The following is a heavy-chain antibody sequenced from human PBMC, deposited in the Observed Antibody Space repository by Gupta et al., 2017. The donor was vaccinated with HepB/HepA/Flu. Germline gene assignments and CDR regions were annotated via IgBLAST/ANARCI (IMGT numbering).Heavy chain of an antibody. V-gene: IGHV3-9*01. D-gene: IGHD3-10*01. CDR2: ISWNSANI. J-gene: IGHJ6*02. Sequence: EVQLVESGGGLVQPGRSLRLSCAASGFTFDDYAMHWVRQAPGKGLEWVSGISWNSANIGYAESGKGRFTISRDNAKNSLYLEMNSLRHEDTALYYCVKARATRIYYYYGMDVCGQGTTVTVS. CDR1: GFTFDDYA. CDR3: VKARATRIYYYYGMDV.